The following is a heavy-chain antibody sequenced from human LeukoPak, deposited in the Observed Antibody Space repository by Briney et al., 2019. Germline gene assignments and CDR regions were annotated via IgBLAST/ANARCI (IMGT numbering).Heavy chain of an antibody. CDR3: ARPRYFGYYYGMDV. D-gene: IGHD3-9*01. J-gene: IGHJ6*02. CDR1: GYSFTSYW. Sequence: GESLKISCKGSGYSFTSYWISWVRQMPGKGLEWMGRTDPSDSYTNYSPSFQGHVTISADKSISTAYLQWSSLKASDTAIYYCARPRYFGYYYGMDVWGQGTTVTVSS. V-gene: IGHV5-10-1*01. CDR2: TDPSDSYT.